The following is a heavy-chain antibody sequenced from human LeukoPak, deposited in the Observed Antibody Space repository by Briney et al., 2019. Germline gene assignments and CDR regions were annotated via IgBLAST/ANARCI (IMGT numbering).Heavy chain of an antibody. V-gene: IGHV1-18*01. Sequence: GASVKVSCKASGYTFTSYGISWVRQAPGQGLEWMGWISAYNGNTNYAQKLQGRVTMTTDTSTSTAYMELRSLRPDDTAVYYCARAGFAAYYYGSGSQPNWFDPWGQGTLVTVSS. CDR2: ISAYNGNT. CDR1: GYTFTSYG. D-gene: IGHD3-10*01. CDR3: ARAGFAAYYYGSGSQPNWFDP. J-gene: IGHJ5*02.